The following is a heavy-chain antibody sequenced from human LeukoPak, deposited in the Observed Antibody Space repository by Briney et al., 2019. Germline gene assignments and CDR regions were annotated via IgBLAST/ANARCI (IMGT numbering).Heavy chain of an antibody. Sequence: PGGSLRLSCAASGFTSSSYSMNWVRQAPGKGLEWVSYISSSSSTIYYADSVKGRFTISRDNAKNSLYLQMNSLRDEDTAVYYCARWDYSSGWYGSDYYGMDVWGQGTTVTVSS. D-gene: IGHD6-19*01. CDR1: GFTSSSYS. J-gene: IGHJ6*02. CDR2: ISSSSSTI. V-gene: IGHV3-48*02. CDR3: ARWDYSSGWYGSDYYGMDV.